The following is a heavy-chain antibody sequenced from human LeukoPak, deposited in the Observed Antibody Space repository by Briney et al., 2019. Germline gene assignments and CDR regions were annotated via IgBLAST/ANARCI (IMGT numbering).Heavy chain of an antibody. CDR3: ARASGEMYYDILTGGGNFDY. CDR1: GGSISSYY. Sequence: ASETLSLTCTVSGGSISSYYWSWIRQPPGKGLEWIGYIYYSGSTNYNPSLKSRVTISVDTSKNQFSLKLSSVTAADTAVYYCARASGEMYYDILTGGGNFDYWGQGTLVTVSS. D-gene: IGHD3-9*01. CDR2: IYYSGST. V-gene: IGHV4-59*01. J-gene: IGHJ4*02.